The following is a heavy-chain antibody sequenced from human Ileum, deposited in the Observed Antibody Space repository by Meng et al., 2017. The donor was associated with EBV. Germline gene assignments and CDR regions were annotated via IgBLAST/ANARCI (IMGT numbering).Heavy chain of an antibody. J-gene: IGHJ4*02. CDR2: VHYSGNT. D-gene: IGHD3-16*02. CDR3: TRERELQELSFVAY. CDR1: CRSICGWRCY. Sequence: HLQYAGTGWVKHSETLSFARSVSCRSICGWRCYWGWFRQAPRSGLRWIGTVHYSGNTYYNASLRGRVTISVDTSKNQFSLKLSSLTAADTAVYYCTRERELQELSFVAYWGQGTLVTVSS. V-gene: IGHV4-39*07.